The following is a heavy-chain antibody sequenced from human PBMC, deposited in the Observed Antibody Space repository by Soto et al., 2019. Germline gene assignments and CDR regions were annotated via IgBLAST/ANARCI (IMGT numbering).Heavy chain of an antibody. CDR2: INAGNSKT. Sequence: EASVKVSCKASGYTFTSYNMHWVRQAPGQRLEWMGWINAGNSKTKYSQRFQGRVTITRDTSASIAYMELRSLRSEDTAVYYCARADCSSTSCSLGFDPRGQGTLVTVSS. CDR3: ARADCSSTSCSLGFDP. D-gene: IGHD2-2*01. V-gene: IGHV1-3*01. J-gene: IGHJ5*02. CDR1: GYTFTSYN.